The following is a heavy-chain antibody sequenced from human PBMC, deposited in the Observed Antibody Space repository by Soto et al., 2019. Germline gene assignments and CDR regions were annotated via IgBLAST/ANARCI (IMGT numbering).Heavy chain of an antibody. D-gene: IGHD5-18*01. CDR1: GSSISSYY. V-gene: IGHV4-59*01. CDR2: IYYSGST. Sequence: SETLSLTCALCGSSISSYYWSWIRQPPGKGLEWIGHIYYSGSTNYNPSLKSRVTISVATSKNQFSLNLSSVTAADTAVYDGARFGGYSYGRRVDDWGQGTLGTVS. CDR3: ARFGGYSYGRRVDD. J-gene: IGHJ4*02.